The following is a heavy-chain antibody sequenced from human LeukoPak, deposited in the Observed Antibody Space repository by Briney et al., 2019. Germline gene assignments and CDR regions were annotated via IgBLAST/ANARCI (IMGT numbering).Heavy chain of an antibody. V-gene: IGHV3-74*01. J-gene: IGHJ4*02. CDR2: IHSDGTTT. CDR1: GFTFSSYW. D-gene: IGHD1-14*01. Sequence: PGGSLRLSCAASGFTFSSYWMHWVRQAPGKGLVWVSYIHSDGTTTNYADSVRGRFTISRDNAKNTPYLQMNSLRAEDTAVYYCARDSSLPDYWGQGTLVTVSS. CDR3: ARDSSLPDY.